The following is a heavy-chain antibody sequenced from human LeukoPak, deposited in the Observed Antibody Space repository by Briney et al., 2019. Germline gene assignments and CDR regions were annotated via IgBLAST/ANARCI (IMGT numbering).Heavy chain of an antibody. Sequence: ASVKVSCKASGYTFSSCDINWVRQAPGQGLEWMGWMNPNSGNTGYAQELQGRVAMTRDTSISTAYMELSSLISDDTAVYYCTRGGTIYDTILEDPFDIWGQGTMVTVSS. CDR3: TRGGTIYDTILEDPFDI. CDR1: GYTFSSCD. D-gene: IGHD3-22*01. CDR2: MNPNSGNT. J-gene: IGHJ3*02. V-gene: IGHV1-8*01.